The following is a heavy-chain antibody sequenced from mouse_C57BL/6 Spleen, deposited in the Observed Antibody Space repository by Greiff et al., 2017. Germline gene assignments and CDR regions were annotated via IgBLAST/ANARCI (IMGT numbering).Heavy chain of an antibody. J-gene: IGHJ3*01. CDR3: ARATLYYGHYFLAY. CDR1: GYTFTSYW. CDR2: IDPSDGYT. D-gene: IGHD2-1*01. V-gene: IGHV1-50*01. Sequence: QVQLQQPGAELVKPGASVKLSCKASGYTFTSYWMQWVKQRPGQGLEWIGEIDPSDGYTNYNQKFKGKATLTVDTSSSTAYMRLSSLTSEDSAVYCCARATLYYGHYFLAYWGQGTLVTVSA.